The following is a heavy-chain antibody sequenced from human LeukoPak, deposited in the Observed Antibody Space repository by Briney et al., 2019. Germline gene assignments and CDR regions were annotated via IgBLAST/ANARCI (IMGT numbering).Heavy chain of an antibody. V-gene: IGHV3-48*03. D-gene: IGHD3-10*01. J-gene: IGHJ4*02. CDR2: ISSSGSTI. CDR3: ARVLWFGEPYFDY. CDR1: GFTFSSYE. Sequence: PGGSLRLSCAASGFTFSSYEMNWVRQAPGKGLEWVSYISSSGSTIYYADSVKGRFTISRDNAKNSLYPQMNSLRAEDTAVYYCARVLWFGEPYFDYWGQGTLVTVSS.